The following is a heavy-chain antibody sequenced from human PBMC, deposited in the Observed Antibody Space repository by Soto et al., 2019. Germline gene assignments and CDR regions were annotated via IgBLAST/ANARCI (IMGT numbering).Heavy chain of an antibody. CDR1: GFTFSSYG. J-gene: IGHJ4*02. Sequence: GGSLRLSCAASGFTFSSYGMHWVRQAPGKGLEWVAVISYDGSNKYYADSVKGRFTISRDNSKNTLYLQMNSLRAEDTAVYYCAKDGGRRTNYFDYWGQGTLVTVSS. D-gene: IGHD3-16*01. V-gene: IGHV3-30*18. CDR2: ISYDGSNK. CDR3: AKDGGRRTNYFDY.